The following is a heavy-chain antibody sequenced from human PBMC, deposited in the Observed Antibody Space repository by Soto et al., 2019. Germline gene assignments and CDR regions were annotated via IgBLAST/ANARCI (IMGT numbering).Heavy chain of an antibody. J-gene: IGHJ4*02. V-gene: IGHV4-59*01. CDR2: IYYSGST. CDR3: ARVGSGGYLDY. CDR1: GGSISSYY. Sequence: PSETLSLTCTVSGGSISSYYWSWIRQPPGKGLEWIGYIYYSGSTNYNPSLKSRVTISVDTSKNQFSLKLSSVTAADTAVYYCARVGSGGYLDYWGQGTLVTVS. D-gene: IGHD3-22*01.